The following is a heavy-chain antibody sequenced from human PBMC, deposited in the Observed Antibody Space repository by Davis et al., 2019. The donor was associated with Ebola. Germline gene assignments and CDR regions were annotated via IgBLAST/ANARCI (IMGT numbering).Heavy chain of an antibody. Sequence: GESLKISCAASGFIFRNYVMSWVRQAPGKGLEWVSTLGTSADTSYADSVKGRFTIPRDNSRNTLYLQMNGLRVEDTAIYYCAKDTSNIWFDVWGQGTMVTVSS. CDR1: GFIFRNYV. V-gene: IGHV3-23*01. J-gene: IGHJ3*01. D-gene: IGHD1-26*01. CDR3: AKDTSNIWFDV. CDR2: LGTSADT.